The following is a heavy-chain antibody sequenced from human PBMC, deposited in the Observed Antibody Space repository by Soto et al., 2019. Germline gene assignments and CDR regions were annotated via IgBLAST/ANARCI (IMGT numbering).Heavy chain of an antibody. CDR3: GRVGVGPWYFDL. CDR2: INFDGSTT. D-gene: IGHD3-10*01. J-gene: IGHJ2*01. V-gene: IGHV3-74*01. Sequence: EVQLVESGGGLVQPGGSLRLSCAASGFTFSAYWMHWVRQAPGEGLVWVSRINFDGSTTSYADSVRGRFTISRDNAKNTLYLQMNRLRAEDTAVYYCGRVGVGPWYFDLWGHGTLVTVSS. CDR1: GFTFSAYW.